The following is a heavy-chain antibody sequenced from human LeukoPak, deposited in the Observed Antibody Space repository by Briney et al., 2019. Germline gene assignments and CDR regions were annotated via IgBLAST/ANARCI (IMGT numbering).Heavy chain of an antibody. D-gene: IGHD6-13*01. Sequence: GGSLRLSCAASGFTFCSYWMHWVRQAPGKGLLWVSRINIDGSSTSYADSVKVRFAISRDNAKNTLYLQMNSLRAEDTAVYYCASYYAAAGTDWGQGTLVTVSS. V-gene: IGHV3-74*01. CDR2: INIDGSST. CDR3: ASYYAAAGTD. J-gene: IGHJ4*02. CDR1: GFTFCSYW.